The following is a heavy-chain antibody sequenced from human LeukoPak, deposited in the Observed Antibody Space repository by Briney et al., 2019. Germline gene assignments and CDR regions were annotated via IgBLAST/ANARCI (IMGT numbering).Heavy chain of an antibody. D-gene: IGHD6-6*01. J-gene: IGHJ4*02. Sequence: GGCLRLSCAASVFTFSSYCMQWVRQARGKGREWVAVIWYDGSNKYYADSVKGRFTISRDNSKNTLYLQMNSLRAEDTAVYYCARDRGEYSSSSPPDYWGQGTLVTVSS. CDR2: IWYDGSNK. CDR1: VFTFSSYC. V-gene: IGHV3-33*01. CDR3: ARDRGEYSSSSPPDY.